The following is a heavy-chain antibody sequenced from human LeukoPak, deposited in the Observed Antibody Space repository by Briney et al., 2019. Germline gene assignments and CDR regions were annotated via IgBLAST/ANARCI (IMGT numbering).Heavy chain of an antibody. CDR3: AKCSGGNCYHSDDH. Sequence: GGSLRLSCAASGFTFSAHSMNSVRQAPGKGLEWVSSISSGSRYIYYADSVKGRFTISRDNAKDSLYLQMNSLRAEDTAVYYCAKCSGGNCYHSDDHWGQGTLVTVSP. CDR2: ISSGSRYI. CDR1: GFTFSAHS. J-gene: IGHJ5*02. V-gene: IGHV3-21*01. D-gene: IGHD2-15*01.